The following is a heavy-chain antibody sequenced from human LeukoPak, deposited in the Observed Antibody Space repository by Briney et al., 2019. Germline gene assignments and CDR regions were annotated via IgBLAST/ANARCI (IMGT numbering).Heavy chain of an antibody. Sequence: GGSLRLSCAASGFTFSSYSMNWVRQAQGKGLEWVSSISSSSSYIYYADSVKGRFTISRDNAKNSLYLQRNSLRAEDTSVYYCARAVWKYSSSDWGQGTLVTVSS. CDR2: ISSSSSYI. D-gene: IGHD6-6*01. V-gene: IGHV3-21*01. J-gene: IGHJ4*02. CDR3: ARAVWKYSSSD. CDR1: GFTFSSYS.